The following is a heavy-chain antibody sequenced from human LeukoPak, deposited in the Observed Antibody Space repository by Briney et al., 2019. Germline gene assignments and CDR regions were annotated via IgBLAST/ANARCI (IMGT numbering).Heavy chain of an antibody. CDR1: GGSISSNSYF. Sequence: SETLSLTCTVSGGSISSNSYFWGWIRQPPGKGLEWIGSIYYSGSTYYNPSLKSRVTISVDTSKNQFSLKLSSVTAADTAVYYCARGMVIRGGSFDYWGQGTLVTVSS. V-gene: IGHV4-39*07. D-gene: IGHD3-10*01. CDR2: IYYSGST. CDR3: ARGMVIRGGSFDY. J-gene: IGHJ4*02.